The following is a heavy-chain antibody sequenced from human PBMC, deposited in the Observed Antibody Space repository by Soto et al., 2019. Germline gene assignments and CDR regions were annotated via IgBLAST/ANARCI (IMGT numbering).Heavy chain of an antibody. Sequence: PGGSLRLSCAASGFTFSSYAMSWVRQAPGKGLEWVSAISGSGVSTHYADSVKGRFTISRDNSKNTLYLQMNSPRADDTAVYYCVKDYSYDSPGYKRFDYWGQGTLVTVSS. CDR2: ISGSGVST. V-gene: IGHV3-23*01. J-gene: IGHJ4*02. D-gene: IGHD3-22*01. CDR3: VKDYSYDSPGYKRFDY. CDR1: GFTFSSYA.